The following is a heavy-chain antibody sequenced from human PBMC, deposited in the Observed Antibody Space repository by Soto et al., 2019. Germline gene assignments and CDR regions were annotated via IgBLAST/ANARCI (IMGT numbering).Heavy chain of an antibody. V-gene: IGHV3-30*18. D-gene: IGHD3-9*01. Sequence: QVQLVEPGGGVVQPGRSLRLSCAASGFTFSTYGMHWVRQAPGKGLEWVAVISYDGSNKYYADSVKGRFTISRDNSKNTLYLQMNSLRAEDTAVYYCAKDFEQSVSGLDCWGQGTLVTVSS. J-gene: IGHJ4*02. CDR3: AKDFEQSVSGLDC. CDR2: ISYDGSNK. CDR1: GFTFSTYG.